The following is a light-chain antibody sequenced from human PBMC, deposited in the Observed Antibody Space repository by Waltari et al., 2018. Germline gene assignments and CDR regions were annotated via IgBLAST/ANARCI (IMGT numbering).Light chain of an antibody. CDR3: GTWDTLSAGGV. Sequence: QSVLTQPPSMSAAPGQRVTISCSGSSSTIGSGYVSWYQQFPGTAPKLLIYDNEKRAIGMPDRFSACKAGTSATRGITGLQTGDEAYYYCGTWDTLSAGGVFGGGTKLAVL. CDR2: DNE. V-gene: IGLV1-51*01. J-gene: IGLJ3*02. CDR1: SSTIGSGY.